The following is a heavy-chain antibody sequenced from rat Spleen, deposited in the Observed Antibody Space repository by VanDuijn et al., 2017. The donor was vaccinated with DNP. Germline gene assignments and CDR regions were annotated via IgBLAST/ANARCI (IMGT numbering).Heavy chain of an antibody. Sequence: QLVESGRDLIQPGGSLKLSCVASGFTFNNYWMTWIRQVPGKGLEWVASIIGSGGSTYYPDSVKGRFTISRDNAKNTLYLQMDSLRSEDTATYYCATSTGAYWGQGTLVTVSS. D-gene: IGHD1-2*01. CDR2: IIGSGGST. CDR1: GFTFNNYW. V-gene: IGHV5-31*01. CDR3: ATSTGAY. J-gene: IGHJ3*01.